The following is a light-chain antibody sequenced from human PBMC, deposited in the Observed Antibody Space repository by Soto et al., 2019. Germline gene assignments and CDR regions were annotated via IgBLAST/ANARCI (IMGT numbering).Light chain of an antibody. J-gene: IGKJ1*01. CDR2: DAS. CDR1: QSIGLA. Sequence: IVLTQSPAPLSLSPGERATLSCTASQSIGLAIAWYQHKPGQAPKLLIFDASQRATGIPARFRGSWSGTDCNLSISSLEPEDFAVYYCQQYGSSPRTLGQGTKVDIK. CDR3: QQYGSSPRT. V-gene: IGKV3-11*01.